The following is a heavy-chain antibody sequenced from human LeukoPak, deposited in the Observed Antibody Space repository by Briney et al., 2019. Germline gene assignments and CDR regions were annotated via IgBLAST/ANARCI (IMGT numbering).Heavy chain of an antibody. J-gene: IGHJ4*02. CDR2: INPSGGRT. V-gene: IGHV1-46*01. CDR3: ARESDYYDSRRRFDY. CDR1: GYTFTNYY. Sequence: ASVKVSCKASGYTFTNYYMHWVRQAPGQGLEWMGMINPSGGRTSYAQKLQGRVTMTRDTSTSTVYMEMSSLRSEDTAVYYCARESDYYDSRRRFDYWGQGTLVTVSS. D-gene: IGHD3-22*01.